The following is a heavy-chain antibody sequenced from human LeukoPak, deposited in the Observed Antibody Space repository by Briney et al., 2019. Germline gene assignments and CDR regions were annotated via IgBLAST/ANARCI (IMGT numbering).Heavy chain of an antibody. V-gene: IGHV4-4*07. CDR3: ARAIWYGSGTTAFDY. Sequence: SETLSLTCTVSGGSISSYYWSWIRQPAGKGLEWIGRIYNSGSTNYNTNYNPSLTSRVTMSVDTSKNQLSLKLNSVNAADTAVYFCARAIWYGSGTTAFDYWGQGTLVTVSP. J-gene: IGHJ4*02. D-gene: IGHD3-10*01. CDR1: GGSISSYY. CDR2: IYNSGST.